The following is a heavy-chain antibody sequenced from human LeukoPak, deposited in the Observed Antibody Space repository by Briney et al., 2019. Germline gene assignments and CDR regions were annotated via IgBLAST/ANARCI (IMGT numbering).Heavy chain of an antibody. CDR3: ASTRFSSSSY. D-gene: IGHD2-2*01. CDR2: ISSDGSST. V-gene: IGHV3-74*01. CDR1: GFTFSNYW. Sequence: GGSLRLSCAASGFTFSNYWMHWVRHPPGKGLVWVSRISSDGSSTNYADSVKGRFTISRDNAKNTLYLQMSSLRAEDTAVYYCASTRFSSSSYWGQGTLVTVSS. J-gene: IGHJ4*02.